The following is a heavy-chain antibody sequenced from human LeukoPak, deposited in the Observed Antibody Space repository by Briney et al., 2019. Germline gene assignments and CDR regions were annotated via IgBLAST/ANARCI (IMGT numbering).Heavy chain of an antibody. CDR1: GFTFSNAW. CDR3: AKDLGYNYWFDY. V-gene: IGHV3-15*01. D-gene: IGHD5-24*01. CDR2: IKSKTDGGTT. Sequence: GGSLRLSCAASGFTFSNAWMSWVRQAPGKGLEWVGRIKSKTDGGTTDYAAPVKGRFTISRDDSKNTLYLQMNSLKTEDTAVYYCAKDLGYNYWFDYWGQGTLVTVSS. J-gene: IGHJ4*02.